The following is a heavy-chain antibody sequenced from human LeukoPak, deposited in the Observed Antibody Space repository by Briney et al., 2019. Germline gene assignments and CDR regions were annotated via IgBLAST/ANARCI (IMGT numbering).Heavy chain of an antibody. CDR2: VSADGRTQ. CDR3: AREFGHNRWYFDY. Sequence: GRSLRLSCAASGFTFRTYSIHWVRQAPGKGLEWVTVVSADGRTQLYSDSVKGRFTISRDNSLNTLHLQMNSLRTEDTAVYYCAREFGHNRWYFDYWGQGALAPSPQ. CDR1: GFTFRTYS. J-gene: IGHJ4*02. V-gene: IGHV3-30*03. D-gene: IGHD5-24*01.